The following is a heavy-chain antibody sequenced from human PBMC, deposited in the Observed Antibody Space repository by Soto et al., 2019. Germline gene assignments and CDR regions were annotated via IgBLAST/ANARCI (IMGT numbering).Heavy chain of an antibody. V-gene: IGHV4-30-4*01. D-gene: IGHD6-13*01. J-gene: IGHJ4*02. Sequence: PSETLSLTCTVSGGSISSGDYYWSWIRQPPGKGLEWIGYIYYSGSTYYNPSLKSRVTISVDTSKNQFSLKLSSVTAADTAVYYCATALREYSSSWYYFDYWGQGTLVTVSS. CDR1: GGSISSGDYY. CDR2: IYYSGST. CDR3: ATALREYSSSWYYFDY.